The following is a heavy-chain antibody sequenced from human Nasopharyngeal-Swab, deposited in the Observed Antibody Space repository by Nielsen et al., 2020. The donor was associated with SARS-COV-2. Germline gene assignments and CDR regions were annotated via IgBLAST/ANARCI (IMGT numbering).Heavy chain of an antibody. CDR2: IYHSGST. Sequence: WIRQPPGEGLEWIGSIYHSGSTNYNPSLKSRVTISVDKSKNQFSLKLSSVTAADTAVYYCARTGIAAAGDTETYYYGMDVWGQGTTVTVSS. J-gene: IGHJ6*02. D-gene: IGHD6-13*01. CDR3: ARTGIAAAGDTETYYYGMDV. V-gene: IGHV4-39*07.